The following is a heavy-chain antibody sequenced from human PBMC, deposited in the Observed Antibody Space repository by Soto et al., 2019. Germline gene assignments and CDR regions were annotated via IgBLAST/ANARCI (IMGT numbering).Heavy chain of an antibody. Sequence: GGSLRLSCAASGFTFDDYAMHWVRQAPGKGLEWISLISGDGGSTYYADSVKGRFTISRDNSKNSLYLQMNSLRTADSALYYCAKDIPLQYYDFWSGPDYWGQGTLVTVSS. J-gene: IGHJ4*02. CDR2: ISGDGGST. CDR3: AKDIPLQYYDFWSGPDY. D-gene: IGHD3-3*01. V-gene: IGHV3-43*02. CDR1: GFTFDDYA.